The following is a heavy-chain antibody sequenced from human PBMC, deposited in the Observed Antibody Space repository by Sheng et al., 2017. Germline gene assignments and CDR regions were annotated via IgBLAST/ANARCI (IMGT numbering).Heavy chain of an antibody. CDR1: GFTFSSYS. J-gene: IGHJ6*03. D-gene: IGHD1-1*01. Sequence: EVQLVESGGGLVQPGGSLRLSCAASGFTFSSYSMNWVRQAPGKGLEWVSYISSSSSTIYYADSVKGRFTISRDNAKNSLYLQMNSLRAEDTAVYYCARDKPSNWNREYYYYYYYMDVWGKGTTVTVSS. V-gene: IGHV3-48*01. CDR2: ISSSSSTI. CDR3: ARDKPSNWNREYYYYYYYMDV.